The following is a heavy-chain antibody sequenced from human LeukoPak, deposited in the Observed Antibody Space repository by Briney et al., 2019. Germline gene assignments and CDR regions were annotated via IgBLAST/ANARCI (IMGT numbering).Heavy chain of an antibody. CDR2: ISSSSSYI. CDR3: ASVTTTVTTPFDY. Sequence: KPGGSLTLSCAASGFTFRIYNMNCVRQAPGKGLEWVSSISSSSSYIYYADSVKGRFTISRSNRKISLYLQMSIHGAEETAMCYCASVTTTVTTPFDYWGQGTLVTVSS. CDR1: GFTFRIYN. D-gene: IGHD4-17*01. J-gene: IGHJ4*02. V-gene: IGHV3-21*01.